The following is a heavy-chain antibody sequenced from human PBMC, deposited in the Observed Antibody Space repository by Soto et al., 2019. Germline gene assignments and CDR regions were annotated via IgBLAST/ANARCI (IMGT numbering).Heavy chain of an antibody. CDR1: GGSISSYY. CDR2: IFDSGST. V-gene: IGHV4-59*01. J-gene: IGHJ4*02. D-gene: IGHD6-13*01. CDR3: ARVGAAAAPGYFDY. Sequence: QVQLQESGPGLVKPSETLSLTCTVSGGSISSYYWSWIRQPPGKGLEWIGNIFDSGSTNYNPSLKSRVTISVATSKTQFSLKVRSVTAADTAVYYCARVGAAAAPGYFDYWSQGTLVTVSS.